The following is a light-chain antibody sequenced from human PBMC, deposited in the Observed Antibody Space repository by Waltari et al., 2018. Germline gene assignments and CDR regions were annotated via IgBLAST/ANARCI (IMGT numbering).Light chain of an antibody. CDR2: DVN. J-gene: IGLJ2*01. Sequence: QSALTQPASVSGSPGESLTISCTGTSSDIGGYNYVSWYQQNPGKAPELMIYDVNYRPSGVSNRFSGSKSGNTASLTISGLQAEDEADYYCISYTTSNIIFGGGTKLSVL. CDR1: SSDIGGYNY. CDR3: ISYTTSNII. V-gene: IGLV2-14*03.